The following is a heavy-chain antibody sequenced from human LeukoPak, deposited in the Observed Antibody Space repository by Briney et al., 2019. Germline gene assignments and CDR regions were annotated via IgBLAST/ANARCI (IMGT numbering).Heavy chain of an antibody. CDR1: GFTFSDYY. J-gene: IGHJ6*02. D-gene: IGHD6-13*01. CDR3: ARGPLAAANPGYYYYGMDV. Sequence: GGSLRLSCAASGFTFSDYYMSWIRQAPGKGLDGVSYISSSSDYTKYADSVKGRFTISRDNAKNSLYLQMNSLRAEDTAVYYCARGPLAAANPGYYYYGMDVWGQGTTVTVSS. CDR2: ISSSSDYT. V-gene: IGHV3-11*06.